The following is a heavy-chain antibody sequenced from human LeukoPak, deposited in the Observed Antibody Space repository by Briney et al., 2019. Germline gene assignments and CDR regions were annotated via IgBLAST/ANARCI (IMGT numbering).Heavy chain of an antibody. CDR1: GNYW. Sequence: GGSLRLSCAASGNYWMHWVRQAPGKGLLWVSHNNSDGSWTSYADSVKGRFTISKDNAKNTVYLQMNNLRAEDTAVYYCVSFYETYWGRGTLVTVSS. D-gene: IGHD2/OR15-2a*01. CDR2: NNSDGSWT. J-gene: IGHJ4*02. CDR3: VSFYETY. V-gene: IGHV3-74*01.